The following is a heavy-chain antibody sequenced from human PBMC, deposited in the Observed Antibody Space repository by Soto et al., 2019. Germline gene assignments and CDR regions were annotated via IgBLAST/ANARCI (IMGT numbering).Heavy chain of an antibody. CDR2: INPNSGGT. CDR1: GYTFTGYY. CDR3: ARDEGGSGSSYYYYGMDV. V-gene: IGHV1-2*02. J-gene: IGHJ6*02. Sequence: ASVKVSCKASGYTFTGYYMHWVRQAPGQGLEWMGWINPNSGGTNYAQKFQGRVTMTRDTSISTAYMELSRLRSDDTAVYYCARDEGGSGSSYYYYGMDVWGRGTTVTVSS. D-gene: IGHD3-10*01.